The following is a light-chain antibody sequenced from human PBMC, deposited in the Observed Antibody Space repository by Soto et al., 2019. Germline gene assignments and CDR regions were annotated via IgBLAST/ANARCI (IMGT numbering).Light chain of an antibody. Sequence: QSALTQPASVSGSPGQSITISCTATSSDVGAYNYVSWYQHHPGKAPKLMIYEVSNRPSGVSNRFSGSKSGNAASLTSSGLQAEDEADYYCSSYTSSSTYVFGTGTKLTV. CDR2: EVS. J-gene: IGLJ1*01. CDR1: SSDVGAYNY. CDR3: SSYTSSSTYV. V-gene: IGLV2-14*01.